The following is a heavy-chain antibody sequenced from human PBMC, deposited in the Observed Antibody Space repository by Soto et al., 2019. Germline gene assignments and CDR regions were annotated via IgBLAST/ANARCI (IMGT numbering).Heavy chain of an antibody. D-gene: IGHD6-13*01. CDR1: GGSITCYY. J-gene: IGHJ6*02. Sequence: QVQLQESGPGLVMPSETLSLTCTVSGGSITCYYWNWIRQPPGKGLEWIGYIHYSGNTNYNPSLKSRVTRSVDTSKNQFSLKLSAVTAAETAVYFCARRGYSSSTGYYYGMDVWGQGTTVTVSS. CDR2: IHYSGNT. V-gene: IGHV4-59*01. CDR3: ARRGYSSSTGYYYGMDV.